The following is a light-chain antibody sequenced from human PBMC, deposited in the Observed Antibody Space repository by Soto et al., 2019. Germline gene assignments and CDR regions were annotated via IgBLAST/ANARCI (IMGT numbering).Light chain of an antibody. CDR1: QGFSNY. CDR3: QKYKGARWT. J-gene: IGKJ1*01. V-gene: IGKV1-27*01. CDR2: AAS. Sequence: DIQMTQSPSSLSASVGDRVTITCRASQGFSNYLAWYQQKPGKVPKLLIYAASSLQSGVPSRFSRSGSGTDFTLNISSLQPEDVATYYCQKYKGARWTFGQGTKVEIK.